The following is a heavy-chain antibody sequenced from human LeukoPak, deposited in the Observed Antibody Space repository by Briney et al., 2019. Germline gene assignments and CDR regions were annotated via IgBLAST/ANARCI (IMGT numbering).Heavy chain of an antibody. CDR1: GYTFTSYG. Sequence: VASVKVSCKASGYTFTSYGISWVRQAPGQGLEWMGWISAYNGNTNYAQKLQGRVTMTTDTSTSTAYMELRSLRSDDTAVYYCARDLVNYDFWNLYGMDVWGQGTTVTVSS. CDR3: ARDLVNYDFWNLYGMDV. CDR2: ISAYNGNT. D-gene: IGHD3-3*01. V-gene: IGHV1-18*01. J-gene: IGHJ6*02.